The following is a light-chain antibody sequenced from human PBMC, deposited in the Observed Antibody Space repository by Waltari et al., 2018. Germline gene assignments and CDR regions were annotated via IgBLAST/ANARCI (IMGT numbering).Light chain of an antibody. J-gene: IGLJ1*01. CDR1: RSNIGAGYD. CDR2: ANS. Sequence: QSVLTQPPSVSGAPGQRVTISCTGSRSNIGAGYDVHWYQHFPGVAPKLVMFANSNRPSGVPDRFCGFKSETSASLIMTGLQAEDEADYYGQSYDTSLSGSHVFGPGTKVTVL. CDR3: QSYDTSLSGSHV. V-gene: IGLV1-40*01.